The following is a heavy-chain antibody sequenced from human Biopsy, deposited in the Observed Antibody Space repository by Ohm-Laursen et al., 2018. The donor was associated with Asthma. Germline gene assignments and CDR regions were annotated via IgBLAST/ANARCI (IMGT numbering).Heavy chain of an antibody. V-gene: IGHV4-59*01. Sequence: PSQTLSLTCSVSGGSINNFYWSWIRQPPGKGLESIGHVYYSGSTNYNPSLKSRVTISIDASKNQFSLKLTSVTAADTAVYYCARERVTMTDKVIRAFDIWGQGTLVSVSS. CDR2: VYYSGST. CDR3: ARERVTMTDKVIRAFDI. CDR1: GGSINNFY. D-gene: IGHD2-21*02. J-gene: IGHJ3*02.